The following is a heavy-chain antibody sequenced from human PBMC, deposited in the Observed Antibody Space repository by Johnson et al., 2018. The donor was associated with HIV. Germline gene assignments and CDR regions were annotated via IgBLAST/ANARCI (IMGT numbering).Heavy chain of an antibody. CDR2: VYSGGNT. V-gene: IGHV3-53*04. Sequence: VQLVESGGGLVQPGGSLRLSCAASGFTVSSNYMSWVRQAPEMGLVWVSIVYSGGNTYYADSVRGRFTISRDNAKNSLFLQMNSLRAVDPALYYCAKALRALRGAFDFWGQGTMVTVSS. D-gene: IGHD1-26*01. CDR3: AKALRALRGAFDF. J-gene: IGHJ3*01. CDR1: GFTVSSNY.